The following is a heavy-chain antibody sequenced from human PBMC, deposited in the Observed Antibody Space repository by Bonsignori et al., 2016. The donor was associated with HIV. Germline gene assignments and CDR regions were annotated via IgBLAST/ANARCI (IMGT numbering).Heavy chain of an antibody. D-gene: IGHD2-2*01. CDR2: INHSGST. CDR1: GGSFSGYY. Sequence: SETLSLTCAVYGGSFSGYYWSWIRQPPGKGLEWIGEINHSGSTNYNPSLKSRVTISVDTSKNQFSLKLSSVTAADTAVYYRARGNIVVVPAAIFDYWGQGTLVTVSS. V-gene: IGHV4-34*01. CDR3: ARGNIVVVPAAIFDY. J-gene: IGHJ4*02.